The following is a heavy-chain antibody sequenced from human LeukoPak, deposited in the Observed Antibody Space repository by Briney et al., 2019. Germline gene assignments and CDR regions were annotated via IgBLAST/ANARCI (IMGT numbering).Heavy chain of an antibody. Sequence: PGGSLRLSCAASGFTFTTYWMSWVRQAPGKGLEWVSAISGSGGSTYYADSVTGRFTISRDNSKNTLYLQMSRLRAEDTAEYYCAKSRDTYAYPRMDVWGKGPRSPSPQ. J-gene: IGHJ6*01. CDR1: GFTFTTYW. D-gene: IGHD3-16*01. CDR2: ISGSGGST. V-gene: IGHV3-23*01. CDR3: AKSRDTYAYPRMDV.